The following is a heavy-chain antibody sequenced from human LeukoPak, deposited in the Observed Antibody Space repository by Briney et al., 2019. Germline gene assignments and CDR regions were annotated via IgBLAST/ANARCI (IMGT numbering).Heavy chain of an antibody. Sequence: GGSLRLSCAASGFTFSSDAMSWVRQAPGKGLEWVSAISDSGDATYYADSVKGRFTISRDNSKNTLYLQVNSLRAADTAVYYCAKVQEMGTILPPFHYWGQGTLVTVSS. J-gene: IGHJ4*02. CDR1: GFTFSSDA. V-gene: IGHV3-23*01. D-gene: IGHD5-24*01. CDR3: AKVQEMGTILPPFHY. CDR2: ISDSGDAT.